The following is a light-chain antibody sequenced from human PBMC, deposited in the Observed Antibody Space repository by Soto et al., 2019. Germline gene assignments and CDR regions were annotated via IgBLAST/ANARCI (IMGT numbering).Light chain of an antibody. Sequence: QSVLTQPRSASGSLGQSVAISCTGTSSDVGGYNYVSWYQQHPGKAPKLMIYEVNKRPSGVPDRFSGSKSGNTASLTVSGLQAEDEADYYCSSYAGSSNVFGTGTKVTVL. J-gene: IGLJ1*01. CDR1: SSDVGGYNY. V-gene: IGLV2-8*01. CDR3: SSYAGSSNV. CDR2: EVN.